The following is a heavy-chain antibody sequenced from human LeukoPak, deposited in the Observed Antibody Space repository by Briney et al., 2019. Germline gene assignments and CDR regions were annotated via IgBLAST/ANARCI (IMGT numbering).Heavy chain of an antibody. V-gene: IGHV1-69*01. CDR3: ARDWEPPYGRYYYGMDV. CDR1: GGTFSSYA. D-gene: IGHD1-26*01. CDR2: IIPIFGTA. Sequence: SVKVSCKASGGTFSSYAISWVRQAPGQGLEWMGGIIPIFGTANYAQKFQGRVTITADESTSTAYMELSSLRSEDTAVYYCARDWEPPYGRYYYGMDVWGQGTTVTVSS. J-gene: IGHJ6*02.